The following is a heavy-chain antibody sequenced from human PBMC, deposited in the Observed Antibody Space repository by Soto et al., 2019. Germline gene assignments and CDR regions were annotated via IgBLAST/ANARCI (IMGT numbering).Heavy chain of an antibody. V-gene: IGHV3-23*01. CDR2: ISATGGNI. D-gene: IGHD3-16*01. CDR1: GFTFSDYA. J-gene: IGHJ2*01. Sequence: EVQLLESGGGLARPGGSLRLSCVASGFTFSDYAMTWVRQAPGKGLEWAATISATGGNIEYTDSLKGRFTISRDNSKNTLYLQLNGLTSDDTAVHYCAKVAGGLGYFDLWGRGTLVTVSS. CDR3: AKVAGGLGYFDL.